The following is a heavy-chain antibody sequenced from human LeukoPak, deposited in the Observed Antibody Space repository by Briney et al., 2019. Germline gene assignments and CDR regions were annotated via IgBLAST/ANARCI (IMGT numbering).Heavy chain of an antibody. Sequence: ASVKVSCKASGYTFTGYYMHWVRQAPGQGLEWMGWINPNSGGTNYAQKFQGRVTMTRDTSISTAYMELSRLRSDDTAVYYCAKPHLIGVVIPPLDYWGQGTLVTVSS. CDR1: GYTFTGYY. D-gene: IGHD3-3*01. J-gene: IGHJ4*02. CDR3: AKPHLIGVVIPPLDY. CDR2: INPNSGGT. V-gene: IGHV1-2*02.